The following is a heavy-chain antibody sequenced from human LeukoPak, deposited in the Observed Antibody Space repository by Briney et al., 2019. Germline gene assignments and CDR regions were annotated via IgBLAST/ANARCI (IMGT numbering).Heavy chain of an antibody. V-gene: IGHV1-24*01. Sequence: GASVNVSCKVSGYALSESSIHWVRQTPGEGFEWMGGFDPEYVETTYAQKFRGRVTMTEDTSTDTAYMELINLRSDDTAVYYRVSDRSDGGYAESNGYPTFDLWGRGTLVTVSS. D-gene: IGHD5-24*01. CDR3: VSDRSDGGYAESNGYPTFDL. CDR2: FDPEYVET. J-gene: IGHJ2*01. CDR1: GYALSESS.